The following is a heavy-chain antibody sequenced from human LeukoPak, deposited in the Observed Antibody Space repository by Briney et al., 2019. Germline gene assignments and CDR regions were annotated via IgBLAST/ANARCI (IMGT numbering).Heavy chain of an antibody. Sequence: ASVKVSCKASGYTFTGYYMHWVRQAPGQGLEWMGWINPNSGGTNYAQKFQGRVTMTRDTSISTAYMELSRLRSDDTAVYYCARDGCYYGSGSYFCVWGQGTLVTVSS. CDR2: INPNSGGT. V-gene: IGHV1-2*02. CDR3: ARDGCYYGSGSYFCV. J-gene: IGHJ4*02. CDR1: GYTFTGYY. D-gene: IGHD3-10*01.